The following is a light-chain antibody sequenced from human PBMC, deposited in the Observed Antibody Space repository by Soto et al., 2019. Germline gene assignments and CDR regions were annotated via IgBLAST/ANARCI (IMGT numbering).Light chain of an antibody. CDR2: EVT. CDR3: SSYGASNNFHFV. Sequence: QSALTQPPSASGSPGQSVTISCTGTSSDVGGYNYVSWYQQYPGRAPKLMIYEVTKRPSGVPDRFSGSKSGNTASLTVSGIQAEDEGDYYCSSYGASNNFHFVFGGRTKLTVL. CDR1: SSDVGGYNY. J-gene: IGLJ3*02. V-gene: IGLV2-8*01.